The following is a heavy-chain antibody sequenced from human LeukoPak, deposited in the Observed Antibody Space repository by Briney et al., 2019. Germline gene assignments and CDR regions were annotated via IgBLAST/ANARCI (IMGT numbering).Heavy chain of an antibody. D-gene: IGHD3-10*01. CDR3: ARDTYYGSGSFT. V-gene: IGHV4-59*01. CDR1: GGSISSYY. J-gene: IGHJ5*02. Sequence: PSETLSLTCTVSGGSISSYYWSWIRQPPGKGLEWIGYIYYSGSTNYNPSLKSRVTISVDTSKNQFSLKLSSVTAADTAVYYCARDTYYGSGSFTWGQGTLVTVSS. CDR2: IYYSGST.